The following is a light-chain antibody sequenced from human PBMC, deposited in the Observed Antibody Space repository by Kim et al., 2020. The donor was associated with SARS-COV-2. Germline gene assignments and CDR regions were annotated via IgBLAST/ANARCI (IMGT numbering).Light chain of an antibody. J-gene: IGLJ3*02. CDR3: QTWAAGTGV. Sequence: ASVKLTCTLSSGDSSNAIAWHQQQSEKGPGYLMKVNSDGSHSKGDGIPDRFSGSSSGAERYLTISSLQSDDEADYYCQTWAAGTGVFGAGTQLTVL. CDR1: SGDSSNA. CDR2: VNSDGSH. V-gene: IGLV4-69*01.